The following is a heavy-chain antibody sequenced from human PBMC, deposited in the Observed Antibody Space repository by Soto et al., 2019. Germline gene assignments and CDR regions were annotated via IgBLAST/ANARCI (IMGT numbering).Heavy chain of an antibody. CDR3: ATDIHATWLLNS. D-gene: IGHD2-2*02. Sequence: SLRLSCAASGFTFSGKTMYRVRQAPGKGLEWVALIAPDASQIYYADSVKGRFTISRDNSKNTLYLQMNSLRAEDTSLYLCATDIHATWLLNSWGQGTLVTVSS. CDR1: GFTFSGKT. CDR2: IAPDASQI. J-gene: IGHJ4*02. V-gene: IGHV3-30-3*01.